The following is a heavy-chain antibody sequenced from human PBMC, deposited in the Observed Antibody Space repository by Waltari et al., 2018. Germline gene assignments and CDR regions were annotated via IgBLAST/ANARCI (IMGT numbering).Heavy chain of an antibody. J-gene: IGHJ4*02. D-gene: IGHD6-13*01. V-gene: IGHV4-34*01. Sequence: QVKLQQRGAGLLKHSETLSLTYAVYGGSFSGYYWSWIRRPPGKGLEWIGEINHSGSTNYNPSLKSRVTISVDTSKIQFSRKLSSVTAADTAVYYCHLSRVYSSSWPFDYWGQGTLVTVSS. CDR2: INHSGST. CDR3: HLSRVYSSSWPFDY. CDR1: GGSFSGYY.